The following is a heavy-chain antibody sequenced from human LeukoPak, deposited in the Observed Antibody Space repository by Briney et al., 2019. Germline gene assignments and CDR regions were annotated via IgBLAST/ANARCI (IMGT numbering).Heavy chain of an antibody. D-gene: IGHD6-19*01. J-gene: IGHJ4*02. Sequence: GGSLRLSCAASGFTFSSYGMHWVRQAPGKGLEWVAFIRYDGSNKYYADSVKGRFTIPRDNSKNTLYLQMNSLRAEDTAVYYCAKEEGSGWYYFDYWGQGTLVTVSS. V-gene: IGHV3-30*02. CDR3: AKEEGSGWYYFDY. CDR2: IRYDGSNK. CDR1: GFTFSSYG.